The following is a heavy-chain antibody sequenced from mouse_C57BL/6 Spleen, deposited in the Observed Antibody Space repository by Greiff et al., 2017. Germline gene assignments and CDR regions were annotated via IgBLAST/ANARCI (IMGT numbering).Heavy chain of an antibody. Sequence: QVQLQQSGAELVKPGASVKISCKASGYAFSSYWMNWVKQRPGKGLEWIGQIYPGDGDTNYNGKFKGKATLTADKSSSTAYMQLSSLTSEDSAVYFCARKALSGAMDYWGQGTSVTVSS. J-gene: IGHJ4*01. CDR1: GYAFSSYW. CDR2: IYPGDGDT. CDR3: ARKALSGAMDY. D-gene: IGHD3-1*01. V-gene: IGHV1-80*01.